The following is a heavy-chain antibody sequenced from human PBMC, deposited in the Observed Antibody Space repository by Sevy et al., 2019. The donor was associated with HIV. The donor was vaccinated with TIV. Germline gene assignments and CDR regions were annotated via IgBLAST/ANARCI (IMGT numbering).Heavy chain of an antibody. J-gene: IGHJ4*02. D-gene: IGHD3-10*01. CDR2: IGSGSNYI. V-gene: IGHV3-21*01. CDR3: AREGSGRY. Sequence: PGGPLRLSCAASGFTFNKYNMIWVRQAPGKGLEWVSFIGSGSNYIYYVDSVRGRFTTSRDNAKNSLVLQMNTLRAEDTAVYYCAREGSGRYWGQGTLVTVSS. CDR1: GFTFNKYN.